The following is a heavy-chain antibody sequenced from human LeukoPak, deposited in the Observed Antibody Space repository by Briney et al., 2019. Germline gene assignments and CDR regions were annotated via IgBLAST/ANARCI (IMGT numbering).Heavy chain of an antibody. CDR2: ISSSSSYM. Sequence: GGSLRLSCAASGFTFSSYSMNWVRQAPGKGLEWVSSISSSSSYMYYADSVKSRFTISRDNAKNSLYLQMNSLRAEDTAVYYCASGILTGYYNFDYWGQGTLVTVSS. CDR1: GFTFSSYS. J-gene: IGHJ4*02. D-gene: IGHD3-9*01. V-gene: IGHV3-21*01. CDR3: ASGILTGYYNFDY.